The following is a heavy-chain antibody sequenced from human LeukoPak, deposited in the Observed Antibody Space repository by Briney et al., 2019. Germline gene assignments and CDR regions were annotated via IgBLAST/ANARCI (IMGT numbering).Heavy chain of an antibody. CDR1: GFTFSSYE. J-gene: IGHJ6*03. D-gene: IGHD2/OR15-2a*01. V-gene: IGHV3-23*01. Sequence: GSLRLSCAASGFTFSSYEMNWVRQAPGKGLEWVSAISGSGGSTYYADSVKGRFTISRDNSKNTLYLQMNSLRAEDTAVYYCAKGGSTTGEDYYYYYMDVWGKGTTVTVSS. CDR2: ISGSGGST. CDR3: AKGGSTTGEDYYYYYMDV.